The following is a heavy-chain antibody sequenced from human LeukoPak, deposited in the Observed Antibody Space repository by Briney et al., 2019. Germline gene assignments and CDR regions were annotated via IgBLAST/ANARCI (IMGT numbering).Heavy chain of an antibody. CDR3: ARDLDYGEKSEDY. CDR1: GFTFINYY. D-gene: IGHD4/OR15-4a*01. J-gene: IGHJ4*02. V-gene: IGHV1-46*01. CDR2: INLSGGST. Sequence: ASVKVSCTASGFTFINYYMHWVRQAPGQGLEWLGIINLSGGSTHYPQKFQDRVTMTRDTSTSTVYMELSSLRSEDTAVYYCARDLDYGEKSEDYWGQGNLVTVSS.